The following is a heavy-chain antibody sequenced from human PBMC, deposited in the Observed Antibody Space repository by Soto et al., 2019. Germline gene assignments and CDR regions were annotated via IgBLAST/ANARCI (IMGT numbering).Heavy chain of an antibody. CDR1: GYTFTGYY. Sequence: ASVKVSCKASGYTFTGYYMHWVRQAPGQGLEWMGWINPNSGGTNYAQKFQGWVTMTRDTSISTAYMELSRLRSDDTAVYYCARGEGWGNTADILLGVYGMDVWGQGTTVTVSS. V-gene: IGHV1-2*04. J-gene: IGHJ6*02. CDR2: INPNSGGT. D-gene: IGHD5-18*01. CDR3: ARGEGWGNTADILLGVYGMDV.